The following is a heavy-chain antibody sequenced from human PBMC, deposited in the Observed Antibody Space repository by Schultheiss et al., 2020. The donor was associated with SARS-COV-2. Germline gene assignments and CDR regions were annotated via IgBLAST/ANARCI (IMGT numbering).Heavy chain of an antibody. J-gene: IGHJ4*02. D-gene: IGHD3-9*01. CDR1: GGSISSYY. CDR2: INHSGST. CDR3: ASSLRYFDWPIDY. V-gene: IGHV4-59*01. Sequence: SETLSLTCTVSGGSISSYYWSWIRQPPGKGLEWIGEINHSGSTNYNPSLKSRVTISVDTSKNQFSLKLSSVTAADTAVYYCASSLRYFDWPIDYWGQGTLVTVSS.